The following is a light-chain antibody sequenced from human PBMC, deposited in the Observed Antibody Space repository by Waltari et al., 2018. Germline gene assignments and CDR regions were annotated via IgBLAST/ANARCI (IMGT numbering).Light chain of an antibody. CDR2: WAS. V-gene: IGKV4-1*01. CDR1: QSVLYSSNNKNY. J-gene: IGKJ1*01. Sequence: DIVMTQSPDSLAVSLGERATLNCKSSQSVLYSSNNKNYLAWYQQKAGQPPKLLIYWASTRESGVPDRFSGSGSGTDFTLTISSLQAEDVAVYYCHQYYATPPDGKTFGQGTKVESK. CDR3: HQYYATPPDGKT.